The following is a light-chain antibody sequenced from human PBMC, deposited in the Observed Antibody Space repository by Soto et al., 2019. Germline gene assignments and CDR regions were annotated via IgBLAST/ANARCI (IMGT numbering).Light chain of an antibody. CDR1: SSDVGGYNY. CDR2: DVS. V-gene: IGLV2-14*01. J-gene: IGLJ2*01. CDR3: SLYTNVV. Sequence: QPVLTQPASVSGSPGQSITISCTGTSSDVGGYNYVSWYQQHPGKAPKLMIYDVSNRPSGVSNRFSGSKSGNTASLTISGLQAEDEADYYCSLYTNVVFGGGTKLTVL.